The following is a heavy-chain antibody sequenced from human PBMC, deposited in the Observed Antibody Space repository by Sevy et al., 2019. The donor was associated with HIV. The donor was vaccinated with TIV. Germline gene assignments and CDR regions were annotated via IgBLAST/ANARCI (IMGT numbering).Heavy chain of an antibody. CDR1: GFTFSDYA. V-gene: IGHV3-20*04. CDR3: ARNTYYYDSTGYGAFDL. D-gene: IGHD3-22*01. J-gene: IGHJ3*01. Sequence: GGSLRLSCVASGFTFSDYAMSWVRQPPGKGLEWVSSMNWKGDNTGYAGSLKGRFTISIDSTKNSLFLQINSLRVEDTALYYCARNTYYYDSTGYGAFDLWGQGTMVTVSS. CDR2: MNWKGDNT.